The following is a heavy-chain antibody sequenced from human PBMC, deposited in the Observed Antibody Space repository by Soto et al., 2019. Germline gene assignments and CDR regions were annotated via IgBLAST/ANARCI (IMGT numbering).Heavy chain of an antibody. CDR1: GFTFGDYE. Sequence: QVQLVESGGGLVQPGGSLRLSCAASGFTFGDYEMSWIRQAAGKGPEWVSFLSRSGNTIYYADSVKGRFTLSRDNSNNTLSLQMHILRVEDTAVYFCAKGGYYSLFDIWGQGTMVTVSA. V-gene: IGHV3-11*01. CDR3: AKGGYYSLFDI. D-gene: IGHD3-16*01. CDR2: LSRSGNTI. J-gene: IGHJ3*02.